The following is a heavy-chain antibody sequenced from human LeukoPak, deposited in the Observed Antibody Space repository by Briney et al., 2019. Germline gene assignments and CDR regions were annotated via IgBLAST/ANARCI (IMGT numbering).Heavy chain of an antibody. J-gene: IGHJ6*02. D-gene: IGHD6-19*01. CDR3: AREQWLVPRSGGMDV. CDR1: GDSISYYY. V-gene: IGHV4-59*01. Sequence: PSETLSLTCTVSGDSISYYYWRWIRQPPGKGREGSGYVHYTRRTNYNPSLRRRGTISVDMSKTPFSLTLRSVTAADTAVYYCAREQWLVPRSGGMDVWGQGTTVTVSS. CDR2: VHYTRRT.